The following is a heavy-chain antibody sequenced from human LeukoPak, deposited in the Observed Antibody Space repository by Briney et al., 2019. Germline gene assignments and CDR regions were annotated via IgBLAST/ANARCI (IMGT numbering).Heavy chain of an antibody. CDR3: ARARLGYCSSTSCYGRADFDY. Sequence: SETLSLTCSVSGGSISSSSYYWGWIRQPPGKGLEWIGSIYYSGSTYYNSSLKSRVTISVDTSKSQFSLMLSSVTAADTTVYYCARARLGYCSSTSCYGRADFDYWGQGTLVTVSS. CDR2: IYYSGST. V-gene: IGHV4-39*07. D-gene: IGHD2-2*01. J-gene: IGHJ4*02. CDR1: GGSISSSSYY.